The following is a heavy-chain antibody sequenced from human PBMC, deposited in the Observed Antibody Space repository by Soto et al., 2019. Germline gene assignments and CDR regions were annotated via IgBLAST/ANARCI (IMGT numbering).Heavy chain of an antibody. V-gene: IGHV3-30-3*01. Sequence: QVQLVESGGGVVQPGRSLRLSCAASGFTFSSYAMHWVRQAPGKGLEWVAVISYDGSNKYYADSVKGRFTISRDNSKNTLYLQMNSLRAEDTAVYYCARDGIVGRWLVASFDYWGQGTLVTVSS. CDR1: GFTFSSYA. D-gene: IGHD6-19*01. J-gene: IGHJ4*02. CDR2: ISYDGSNK. CDR3: ARDGIVGRWLVASFDY.